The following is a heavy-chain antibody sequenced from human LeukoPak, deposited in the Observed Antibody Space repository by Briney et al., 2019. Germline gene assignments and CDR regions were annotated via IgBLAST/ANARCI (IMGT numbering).Heavy chain of an antibody. CDR1: DDSITMYY. CDR2: IYYSGST. J-gene: IGHJ6*03. Sequence: SETLSLTCSVSDDSITMYYWTWIRQPPGKGLEWIGYIYYSGSTNYNPSLKSRVTISVDTSKNQFSLKLSSVTAADTAVYYCARGYCGGDCYLLAYYYYMDVWGKGTTVTISS. CDR3: ARGYCGGDCYLLAYYYYMDV. D-gene: IGHD2-21*02. V-gene: IGHV4-59*01.